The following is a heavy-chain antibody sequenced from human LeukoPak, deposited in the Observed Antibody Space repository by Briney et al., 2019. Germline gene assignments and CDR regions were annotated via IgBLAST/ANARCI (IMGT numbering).Heavy chain of an antibody. J-gene: IGHJ4*02. CDR2: INSDGSEG. Sequence: GGSLRLSCAVSGFTFSGFWMSWSRQAPGKGLEWVASINSDGSEGYYADVVKGRFTISRDNAKNSLYLQINSLRAEDTAVYYCANSRTGYSTFDYWGQGTLVTVSS. CDR3: ANSRTGYSTFDY. V-gene: IGHV3-7*03. CDR1: GFTFSGFW. D-gene: IGHD3/OR15-3a*01.